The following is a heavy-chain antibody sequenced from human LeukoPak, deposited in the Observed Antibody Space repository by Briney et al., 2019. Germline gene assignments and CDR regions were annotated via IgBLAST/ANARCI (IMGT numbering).Heavy chain of an antibody. Sequence: ASVNVSCKASGYTFTGYYMHWVRQAPGQGLEWMGWINPNSGGTNYAQKFQGRVTMTRDTSISTAYMELSRLRSDDTAVYYCARDSLRAPENKTWAGRVTENWFDPWGQGTLVTVSS. J-gene: IGHJ5*02. CDR2: INPNSGGT. D-gene: IGHD2-21*02. CDR3: ARDSLRAPENKTWAGRVTENWFDP. CDR1: GYTFTGYY. V-gene: IGHV1-2*02.